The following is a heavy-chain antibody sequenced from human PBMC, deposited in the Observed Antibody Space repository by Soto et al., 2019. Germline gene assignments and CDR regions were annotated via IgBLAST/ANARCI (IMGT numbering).Heavy chain of an antibody. J-gene: IGHJ4*02. CDR1: GYTFTAYG. Sequence: QVQLVQSGAEVRKPGASVKVSCKSSGYTFTAYGLSWVRQAPGQGLEWMGWISGNNVDTKYAQRFQGRVTMTTDPSTSTAYMELRSLRSDDTAVYYCARRMGRFLQWLFDYWGQGTLVTVSS. CDR3: ARRMGRFLQWLFDY. D-gene: IGHD3-3*01. V-gene: IGHV1-18*04. CDR2: ISGNNVDT.